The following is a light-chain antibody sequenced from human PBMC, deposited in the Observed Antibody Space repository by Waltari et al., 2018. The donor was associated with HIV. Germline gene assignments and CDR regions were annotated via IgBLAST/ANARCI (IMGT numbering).Light chain of an antibody. J-gene: IGKJ2*01. CDR2: AAS. CDR3: QQTYSTPS. CDR1: QTVDNY. V-gene: IGKV1-39*01. Sequence: DIQMTQSPSSLSASVGDRVTITCRASQTVDNYLNWYHQIPGKAPKLLIYAASSLQSGVPSRFSGGGSGTDFTLTISSLQPEDFGTYYCQQTYSTPSFGQGTKLE.